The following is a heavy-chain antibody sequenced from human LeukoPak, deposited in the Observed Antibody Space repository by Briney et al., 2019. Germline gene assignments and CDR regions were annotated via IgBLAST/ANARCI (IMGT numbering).Heavy chain of an antibody. CDR2: INPSGGST. D-gene: IGHD5-24*01. Sequence: ASVKVSCKASGYTFTSYYMHWVRQAPGQGLEWMGIINPSGGSTSYAQKFQGRVTMTRDTSTSTVYMELSSLRSEDTAVYYCARVEMATITNHALDIWGQGTMVTVSS. V-gene: IGHV1-46*01. J-gene: IGHJ3*02. CDR3: ARVEMATITNHALDI. CDR1: GYTFTSYY.